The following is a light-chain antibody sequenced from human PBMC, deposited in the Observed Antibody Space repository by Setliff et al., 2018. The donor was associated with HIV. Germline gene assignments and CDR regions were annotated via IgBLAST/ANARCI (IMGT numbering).Light chain of an antibody. CDR3: SSYTSISTYV. J-gene: IGLJ1*01. CDR1: SSDVGSYNR. V-gene: IGLV2-18*02. CDR2: EVN. Sequence: QSALAQPPSVSGSPGQSVTISCTGTSSDVGSYNRVSWYQQPPGTAPKLMIYEVNNRPSGVPDRFSGSKSGNTASLTISGLQAEDEAHYYCSSYTSISTYVFGSGTKVTVL.